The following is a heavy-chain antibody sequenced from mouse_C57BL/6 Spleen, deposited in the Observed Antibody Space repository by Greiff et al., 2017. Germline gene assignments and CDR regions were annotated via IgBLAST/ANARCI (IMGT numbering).Heavy chain of an antibody. V-gene: IGHV5-9-1*02. CDR1: GFTFSSYA. Sequence: EVMLVESGEGLVKPGGSLKLSCAASGFTFSSYAMSWVRQTPEKRLEWVAYISSGGDYIYYADNVKGRFTISRDNARNTLYLQMSSLKSEDTAMYYCTREGSTVSSYRDAMDYWGQGTSVTVSS. CDR3: TREGSTVSSYRDAMDY. J-gene: IGHJ4*01. CDR2: ISSGGDYI. D-gene: IGHD1-1*01.